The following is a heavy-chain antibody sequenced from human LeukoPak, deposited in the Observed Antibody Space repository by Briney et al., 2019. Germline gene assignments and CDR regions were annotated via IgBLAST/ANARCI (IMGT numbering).Heavy chain of an antibody. V-gene: IGHV3-74*03. CDR1: GFPFSSYW. J-gene: IGHJ4*02. CDR3: SRSQFDY. Sequence: PGGSLRLSCEPSGFPFSSYWMLWVRQAPGKGLVWGSRISGDGTIKTYADFVRGRFTISRDNTKNTLYLQMNSLRVEDTAIYFCSRSQFDYWGQGVLVTVSS. CDR2: ISGDGTIK.